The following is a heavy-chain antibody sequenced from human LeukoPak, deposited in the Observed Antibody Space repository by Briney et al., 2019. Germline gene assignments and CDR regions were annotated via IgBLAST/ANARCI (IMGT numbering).Heavy chain of an antibody. CDR1: GLTFSDYY. Sequence: GGSLRLSCAASGLTFSDYYMSWIRQAPGKGLEWVSYISSSGSTIYHADSVKGRFTISRDNAKNSLYLQMSSLRAEDTAVYYCARRSYSSCDYWGQGTLVTVSS. D-gene: IGHD6-6*01. V-gene: IGHV3-11*01. J-gene: IGHJ4*02. CDR2: ISSSGSTI. CDR3: ARRSYSSCDY.